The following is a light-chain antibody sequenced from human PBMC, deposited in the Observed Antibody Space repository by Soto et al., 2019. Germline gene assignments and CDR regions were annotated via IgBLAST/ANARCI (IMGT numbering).Light chain of an antibody. J-gene: IGLJ2*01. CDR2: YDS. CDR1: NIGSKS. Sequence: SSELTQPPSVSVAPGKTARITCGGNNIGSKSVHRYQQKAGQAPILAMYYDSDRPSGIPERFSGSNSGNTATLTISTVEAGDEADYYCQVWDISSNHVVFGGGTKLTVL. CDR3: QVWDISSNHVV. V-gene: IGLV3-21*04.